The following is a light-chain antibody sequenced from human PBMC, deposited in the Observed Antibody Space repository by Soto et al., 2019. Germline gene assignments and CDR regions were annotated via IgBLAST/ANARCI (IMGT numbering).Light chain of an antibody. CDR3: QQSYSTPRD. Sequence: DIQMTQSPSSLSASVEDRVTITCRASQSISNSLNWYQQKPGRAPKLLIYAASSLQSGVPSRFSGSGSGTDFILTISSLQPEDFATYYCQQSYSTPRDFGQGTRLEIK. V-gene: IGKV1-39*01. CDR1: QSISNS. J-gene: IGKJ5*01. CDR2: AAS.